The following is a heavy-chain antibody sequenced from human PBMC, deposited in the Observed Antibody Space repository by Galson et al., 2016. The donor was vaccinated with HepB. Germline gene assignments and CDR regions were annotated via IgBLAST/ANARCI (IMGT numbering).Heavy chain of an antibody. CDR1: GGSFSGDY. V-gene: IGHV4-34*01. J-gene: IGHJ4*02. CDR2: AIHTGNT. Sequence: LSLTCTVYGGSFSGDYWTWIRQPLGKGLEWIGEAIHTGNTNYIPSLNPSLSSRVSISVDTSKNHFSLHLSSLSAADTAVYYCAGGSAAARLNYWGQGTLVTVSS. D-gene: IGHD6-6*01. CDR3: AGGSAAARLNY.